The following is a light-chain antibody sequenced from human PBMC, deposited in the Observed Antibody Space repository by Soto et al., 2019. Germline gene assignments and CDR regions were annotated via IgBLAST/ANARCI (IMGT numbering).Light chain of an antibody. CDR3: SSYAGNSPLWV. Sequence: QSVLTQPASVSGSPGQSITISCTGTNSDVGSFNLVSWYQHHPGKAPELILYEVSQRPSGVSSRFSGPKSGNTASLTISGLQAEDEADYYCSSYAGNSPLWVFGGGTKLTVL. CDR2: EVS. J-gene: IGLJ3*02. CDR1: NSDVGSFNL. V-gene: IGLV2-23*02.